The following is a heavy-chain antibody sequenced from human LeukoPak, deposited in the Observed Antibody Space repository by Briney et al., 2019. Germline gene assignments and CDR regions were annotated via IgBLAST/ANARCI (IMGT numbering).Heavy chain of an antibody. CDR2: ISSSSSTI. J-gene: IGHJ6*03. CDR3: AKSYYGSGNYYYYMDV. V-gene: IGHV3-48*01. CDR1: GFTFSSYS. Sequence: GGSLRLSCAASGFTFSSYSMNWVRQAPGKGLEWVSYISSSSSTIYYADSVKGRFTISRDNAKNSLYLQMNSLRAEDTALYYCAKSYYGSGNYYYYMDVWGKGTTVTISS. D-gene: IGHD3-10*01.